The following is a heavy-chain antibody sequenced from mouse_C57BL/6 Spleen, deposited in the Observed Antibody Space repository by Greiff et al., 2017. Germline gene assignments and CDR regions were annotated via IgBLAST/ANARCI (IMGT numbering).Heavy chain of an antibody. CDR2: ILPGSGST. V-gene: IGHV1-9*01. CDR1: GYTFTGYW. D-gene: IGHD1-1*01. CDR3: ARWGEYGSSYGYAMDY. J-gene: IGHJ4*01. Sequence: VQLQQSGAELMKPGASVKLSCKATGYTFTGYWIEWVKQRPGHGLEWIGEILPGSGSTNYNEKFKGKATFTADTSSNTAYMQLSSLTTEDSAIYYCARWGEYGSSYGYAMDYWGQGTSVTVSS.